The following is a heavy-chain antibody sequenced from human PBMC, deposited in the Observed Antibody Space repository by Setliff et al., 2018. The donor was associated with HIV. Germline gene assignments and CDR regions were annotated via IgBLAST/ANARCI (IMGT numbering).Heavy chain of an antibody. D-gene: IGHD2-2*01. CDR2: ISSSSSYI. CDR3: ARDRGGGCSSTSCYGY. CDR1: GFTFSSYS. Sequence: GGSLRLSCAASGFTFSSYSMNWVRQAPGKGLEWVSSISSSSSYIYYADSVKGRFTISRDNAKNSLYLQMNSLRAEDTAVYYCARDRGGGCSSTSCYGYWGQGTLVTVSS. V-gene: IGHV3-21*01. J-gene: IGHJ4*02.